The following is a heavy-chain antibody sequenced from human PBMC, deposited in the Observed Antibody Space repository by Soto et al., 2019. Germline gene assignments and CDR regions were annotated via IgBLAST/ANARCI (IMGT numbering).Heavy chain of an antibody. CDR3: TTDPRLPEF. Sequence: QEEVVESGGGLVKPGGSLRLSCAASGFIFSESYMTWIRQAPGKVVEWVAYINGNSHDIKYADSVKGRFTISRDNAKNPVYLQMSNLRVDDSAVYYCTTDPRLPEFRGKGTLVTVPS. CDR2: INGNSHDI. CDR1: GFIFSESY. V-gene: IGHV3-11*05. D-gene: IGHD2-15*01. J-gene: IGHJ4*02.